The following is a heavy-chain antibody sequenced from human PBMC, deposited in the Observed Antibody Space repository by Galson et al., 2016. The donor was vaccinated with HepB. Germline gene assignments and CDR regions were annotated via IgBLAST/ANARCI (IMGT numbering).Heavy chain of an antibody. D-gene: IGHD6-19*01. CDR1: GFTFSDYY. CDR3: ARDRRGLAVAPDY. J-gene: IGHJ4*02. V-gene: IGHV3-11*01. CDR2: ISSSGSTV. Sequence: SLRLSCAASGFTFSDYYMNWIRQAPGRGLEWVSYISSSGSTVYYADSVKGRFTISGDSARNSLYLQMNNLRADDTAFYYCARDRRGLAVAPDYWGQGTLVTVSS.